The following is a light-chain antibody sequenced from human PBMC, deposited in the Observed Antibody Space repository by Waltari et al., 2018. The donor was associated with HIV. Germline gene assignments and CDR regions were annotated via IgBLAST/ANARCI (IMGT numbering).Light chain of an antibody. V-gene: IGKV3-15*01. CDR2: GAS. CDR1: QSVSSSY. CDR3: QQYHKWPLT. J-gene: IGKJ4*01. Sequence: EIVLTQSPGTLSLSPGERATLSCRASQSVSSSYLAWYQQQPGQAPRLLISGASTRATGVPARFSGSGSGTDFTLTISSLQSEDFGIYYCQQYHKWPLTFGGGTKVEIK.